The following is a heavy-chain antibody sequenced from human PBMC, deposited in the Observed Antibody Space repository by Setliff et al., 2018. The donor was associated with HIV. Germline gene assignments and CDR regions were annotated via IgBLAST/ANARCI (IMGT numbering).Heavy chain of an antibody. Sequence: ASVKVSCKSSGYTFTAYYIHWVRQAAGQGLEWMGWMNPGSRNTGYAQRLEGSVTMTWDTSISTAYMELNNVKFEDTAVYYCARVTVELYHDDARGFDPWGQGTLVTVPQ. CDR3: ARVTVELYHDDARGFDP. J-gene: IGHJ5*02. V-gene: IGHV1-8*02. D-gene: IGHD3-22*01. CDR2: MNPGSRNT. CDR1: GYTFTAYY.